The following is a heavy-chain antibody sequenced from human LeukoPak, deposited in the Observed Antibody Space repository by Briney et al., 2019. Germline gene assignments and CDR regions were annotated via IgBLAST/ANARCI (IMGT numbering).Heavy chain of an antibody. Sequence: TGESPKISCKGSGYSFTSYWIGWVRQMPGEGLEWMGIIYPGDSDTRYSPSFQGQVTISADKSISTAYLQWSSLKASDTAMYYCARYSYDSSGYYDYWGQGTLVTVSS. V-gene: IGHV5-51*01. D-gene: IGHD3-22*01. CDR2: IYPGDSDT. J-gene: IGHJ4*02. CDR1: GYSFTSYW. CDR3: ARYSYDSSGYYDY.